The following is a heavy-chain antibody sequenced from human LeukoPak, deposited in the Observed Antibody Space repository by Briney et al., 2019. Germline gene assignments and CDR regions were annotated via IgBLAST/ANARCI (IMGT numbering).Heavy chain of an antibody. D-gene: IGHD5-12*01. CDR2: IIPIFGTA. Sequence: ASVKVSCKASGGTFSSYAISWVRQAPGQGLEWMGGIIPIFGTANYAQKFQGRVTITTDESTSTAYMELSSLRSEDTAVYYCARDKGWQWLPKGNYFDYWGQGTLVTVSS. J-gene: IGHJ4*02. CDR1: GGTFSSYA. CDR3: ARDKGWQWLPKGNYFDY. V-gene: IGHV1-69*05.